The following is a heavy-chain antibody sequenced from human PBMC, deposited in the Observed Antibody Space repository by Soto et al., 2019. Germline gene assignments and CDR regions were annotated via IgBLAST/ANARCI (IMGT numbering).Heavy chain of an antibody. CDR2: IYHSGGT. CDR3: ARDSRSGYYLDY. Sequence: QLQLQESGSGLVKPSQTLSLTCTVSGDSISSGGYSWNWIRQPPGKGLEWIGYIYHSGGTDYNPSLKSRVTITVDSSNTPFSLKLSSVTAADTAVYYCARDSRSGYYLDYWGQGTLVTVSS. CDR1: GDSISSGGYS. D-gene: IGHD3-22*01. V-gene: IGHV4-30-2*01. J-gene: IGHJ4*02.